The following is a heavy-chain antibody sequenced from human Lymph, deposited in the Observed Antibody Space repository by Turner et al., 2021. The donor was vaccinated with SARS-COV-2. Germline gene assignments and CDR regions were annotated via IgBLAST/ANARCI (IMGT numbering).Heavy chain of an antibody. Sequence: QVQLVQSGAEVKKPGASVKVSCKASGYTFTSYYMHWVRQPPGQGLEWIGIINPSGGSTSYAQKFQGRVTMTRDTSTSTVYMKLSSLRSEDTAVYYCARDPPIQIWVDYFYYGMDVWGQGTTVTVSS. J-gene: IGHJ6*02. CDR3: ARDPPIQIWVDYFYYGMDV. CDR1: GYTFTSYY. D-gene: IGHD5-18*01. V-gene: IGHV1-46*01. CDR2: INPSGGST.